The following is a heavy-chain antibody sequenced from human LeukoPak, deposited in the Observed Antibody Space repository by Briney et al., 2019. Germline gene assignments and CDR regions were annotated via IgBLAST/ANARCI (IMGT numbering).Heavy chain of an antibody. Sequence: PSETLSLTCTVSGGSISSSSYYWGWIRQPPGKGLEWIGSIYYSGSTYYNPSLKSRVTISVDTSKNQFSLKLSSVTAADTAVYYCARLMWQWLVTPGVQFDYWGQGTLVTVSS. CDR2: IYYSGST. J-gene: IGHJ4*02. V-gene: IGHV4-39*01. D-gene: IGHD6-19*01. CDR3: ARLMWQWLVTPGVQFDY. CDR1: GGSISSSSYY.